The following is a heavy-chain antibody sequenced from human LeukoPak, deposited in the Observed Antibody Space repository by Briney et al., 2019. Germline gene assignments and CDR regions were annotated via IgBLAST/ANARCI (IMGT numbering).Heavy chain of an antibody. V-gene: IGHV3-30*02. CDR1: GFIFSGYA. CDR3: TKGIGYCSGGSCYILDY. J-gene: IGHJ4*02. D-gene: IGHD2-15*01. Sequence: GGSLRLSCAASGFIFSGYAMHWVRQAPGKALEWVAFIPHDGSNKYYAESVKGRFTISRDNSKNTLYLQMNSLRVEDTAVYYCTKGIGYCSGGSCYILDYWGQGALVTVSS. CDR2: IPHDGSNK.